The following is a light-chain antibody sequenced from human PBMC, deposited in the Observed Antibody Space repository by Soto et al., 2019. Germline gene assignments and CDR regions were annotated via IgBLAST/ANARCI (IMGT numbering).Light chain of an antibody. V-gene: IGLV2-11*01. CDR3: CSYAGTYTFYV. CDR1: SSDVGGYDY. Sequence: QSVLTQPRSVSGSPGQSVTISCTGTSSDVGGYDYVSWYQQHPGKAPKLMIYDVTKRPSGVPDRFSGPRSGNTASLTISGLQAEDDADYYCCSYAGTYTFYVFGTGTKVTVL. J-gene: IGLJ1*01. CDR2: DVT.